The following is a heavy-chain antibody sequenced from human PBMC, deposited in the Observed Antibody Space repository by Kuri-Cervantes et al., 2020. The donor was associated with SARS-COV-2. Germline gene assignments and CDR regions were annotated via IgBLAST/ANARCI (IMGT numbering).Heavy chain of an antibody. CDR2: FDPEDGET. CDR3: ARLGTRGYSYGYPLGAFDI. D-gene: IGHD5-18*01. CDR1: GYTLTELS. J-gene: IGHJ3*02. V-gene: IGHV1-24*01. Sequence: ASVKVSCKVSGYTLTELSMHWARQAPGKGLEWMGGFDPEDGETNYAQKFQGRVTITADKSTSTAYMELSSLRSEDTAVYYCARLGTRGYSYGYPLGAFDIWGQGTMVTVSS.